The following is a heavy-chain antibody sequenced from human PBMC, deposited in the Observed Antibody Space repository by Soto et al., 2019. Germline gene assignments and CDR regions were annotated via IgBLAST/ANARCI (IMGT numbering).Heavy chain of an antibody. D-gene: IGHD1-1*01. CDR3: VRDGTKTLRNWFDP. Sequence: SETLSLTCTVSGASISGFYWSWIRKSAGKGLEWIGRIYATGTTDYNPSLKSRVMMSVDTSKKQFSLKLRSVTAADTVVYYCVRDGTKTLRNWFDPWGQGISVTVSS. J-gene: IGHJ5*02. CDR2: IYATGTT. V-gene: IGHV4-4*07. CDR1: GASISGFY.